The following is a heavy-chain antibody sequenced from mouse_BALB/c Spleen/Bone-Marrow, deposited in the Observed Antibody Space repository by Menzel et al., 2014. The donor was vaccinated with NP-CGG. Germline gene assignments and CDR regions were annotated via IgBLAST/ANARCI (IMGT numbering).Heavy chain of an antibody. J-gene: IGHJ4*01. Sequence: VHVKQSGPELVKPGASVKMPCKASGYTFTSFVMHWVKQKPGQGLGWIGYFIPYNDGTKYNEKFKGKASLTSDKSSSTAYMELSSLTSEDSAVYYCARTMIYYYAMDYWGQGTSVTVSS. CDR1: GYTFTSFV. V-gene: IGHV1-14*01. CDR3: ARTMIYYYAMDY. D-gene: IGHD2-4*01. CDR2: FIPYNDGT.